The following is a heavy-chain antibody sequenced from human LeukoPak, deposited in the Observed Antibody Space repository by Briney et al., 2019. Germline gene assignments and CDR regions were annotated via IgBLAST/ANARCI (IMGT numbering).Heavy chain of an antibody. CDR1: GGTFSSYA. J-gene: IGHJ4*02. CDR3: ARASRVLIAARPFDY. CDR2: IIPIFGTA. Sequence: ASVKVSCKASGGTFSSYAISWVRQAPGQGLEWMGGIIPIFGTANYAQKFQGRVTITTDESTSTAYMELSSLRSEDTAVYYCARASRVLIAARPFDYWGQGTLVTVSS. V-gene: IGHV1-69*05. D-gene: IGHD6-6*01.